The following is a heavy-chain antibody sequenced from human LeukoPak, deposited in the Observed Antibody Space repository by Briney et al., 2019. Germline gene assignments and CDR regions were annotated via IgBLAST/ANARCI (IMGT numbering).Heavy chain of an antibody. CDR3: AKAGLDSSGPWYGMDV. V-gene: IGHV3-30-3*01. J-gene: IGHJ6*02. D-gene: IGHD6-19*01. CDR1: GFTFSSYA. CDR2: ISYDGSNK. Sequence: GGSLRLSCAASGFTFSSYAMHWVRQAPGKGLEWVAVISYDGSNKYYADSVKGRFTISRDNSKNTLYLQMNSLRAEDTAVYYCAKAGLDSSGPWYGMDVWGQGTTVTVSS.